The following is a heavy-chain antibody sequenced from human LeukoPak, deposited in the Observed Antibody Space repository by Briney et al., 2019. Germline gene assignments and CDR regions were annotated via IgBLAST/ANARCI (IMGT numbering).Heavy chain of an antibody. CDR3: AREGGIDPSYDFWSGPASVLYYYMDV. CDR2: IIPIFGTA. J-gene: IGHJ6*03. V-gene: IGHV1-69*13. CDR1: GGTFSSYA. D-gene: IGHD3-3*01. Sequence: SVKVSCKASGGTFSSYAISWVRQAPGQGLEWMGGIIPIFGTANYAQKFQGRVTITADESTSTAYMELSSLRSEDTAVYYCAREGGIDPSYDFWSGPASVLYYYMDVWGKGTTDTVSS.